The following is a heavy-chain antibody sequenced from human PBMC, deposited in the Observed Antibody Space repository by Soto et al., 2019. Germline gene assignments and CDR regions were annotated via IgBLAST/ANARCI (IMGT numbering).Heavy chain of an antibody. CDR3: ARTAYYYTWFDP. D-gene: IGHD3-10*01. Sequence: PSETLSLTFTVSGGSVSSGSYHWSWIRQPPGKGLEWIGYIYYSGSTNYNPSLKSRVTISVDTSKNQFSLKLSSVTAADTAVYYCARTAYYYTWFDPWGQGTLVTVSS. CDR2: IYYSGST. CDR1: GGSVSSGSYH. J-gene: IGHJ5*02. V-gene: IGHV4-61*01.